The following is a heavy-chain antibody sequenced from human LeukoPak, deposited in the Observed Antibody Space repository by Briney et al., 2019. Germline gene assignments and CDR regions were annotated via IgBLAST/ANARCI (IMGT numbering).Heavy chain of an antibody. Sequence: GGSLRLSCAASGFTFNTAWMNWVRQAPGKGLEWVGRIRSKADGGTTDYAAPVKGRFTISRDDSKNTLYLQMDSLKTEDTAVYYCTALTTGGFDYWGQGTLVPVS. CDR1: GFTFNTAW. J-gene: IGHJ4*02. CDR2: IRSKADGGTT. CDR3: TALTTGGFDY. V-gene: IGHV3-15*01. D-gene: IGHD1-1*01.